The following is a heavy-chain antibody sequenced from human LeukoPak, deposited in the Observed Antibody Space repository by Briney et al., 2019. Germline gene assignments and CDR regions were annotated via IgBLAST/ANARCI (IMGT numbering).Heavy chain of an antibody. CDR1: GITFNTHA. V-gene: IGHV3-23*01. J-gene: IGHJ5*02. Sequence: GGSLRLSCAASGITFNTHAMTWVRQAPGKGLEWVSSIDYSGSGTFYADSVKGRFTISRDDSKDTLYLQMNSLTVEDTAVYYCAEEDYDGGWYKWFGPWGQGALVTVSS. D-gene: IGHD6-19*01. CDR2: IDYSGSGT. CDR3: AEEDYDGGWYKWFGP.